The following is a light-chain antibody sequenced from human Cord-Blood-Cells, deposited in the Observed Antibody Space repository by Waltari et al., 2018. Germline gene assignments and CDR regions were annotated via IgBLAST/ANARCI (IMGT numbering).Light chain of an antibody. J-gene: IGLJ2*01. CDR3: CSAADNNQGV. CDR1: VLAKKY. Sequence: SYELTQPSSVSVSPGQTARITCSGDVLAKKYARGFQQKPGQAPVLVICKDSERPSGIPERFSGSSSGTTVTLTISGAQVEDEADYYCCSAADNNQGVFGGGTKLTVL. CDR2: KDS. V-gene: IGLV3-27*01.